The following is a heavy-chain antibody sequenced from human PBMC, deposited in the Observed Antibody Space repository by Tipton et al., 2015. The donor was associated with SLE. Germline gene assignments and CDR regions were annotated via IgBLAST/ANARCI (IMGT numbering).Heavy chain of an antibody. Sequence: VQLVQSGAEVKKPGESLKISCKGSGYSFTSYWIGWVRQMPGKGLEWMGIIYPGDSDTRYSPSFQGQVTISADKSISTAYLQWSSLKASDTAMYYCARLHFYGDYAYYYYGMDVWGQGTTVTVSS. CDR2: IYPGDSDT. CDR1: GYSFTSYW. J-gene: IGHJ6*02. D-gene: IGHD4-17*01. CDR3: ARLHFYGDYAYYYYGMDV. V-gene: IGHV5-51*03.